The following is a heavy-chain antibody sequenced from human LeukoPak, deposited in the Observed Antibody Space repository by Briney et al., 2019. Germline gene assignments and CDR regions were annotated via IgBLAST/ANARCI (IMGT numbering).Heavy chain of an antibody. CDR3: ARVPSKGYYYMDV. CDR1: GFTFSSYW. Sequence: GGSLRLSCAASGFTFSSYWMHWVRQAPGKGLVWVSRINSDGSSTSYADSVKGRFTISRDNAKNTLYLQMNSLRAEDTAVYYCARVPSKGYYYMDVWGKGTTVTISS. CDR2: INSDGSST. J-gene: IGHJ6*03. V-gene: IGHV3-74*01.